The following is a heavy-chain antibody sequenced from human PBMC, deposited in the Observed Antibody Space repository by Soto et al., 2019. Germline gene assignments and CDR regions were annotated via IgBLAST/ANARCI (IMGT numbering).Heavy chain of an antibody. CDR2: TYYRSKWYN. Sequence: SQTLSLTCAISGDSVSSNSAAWNWIRQSPSRGLEWLGRTYYRSKWYNDYAVSVKSRITINPDTSKNQFSLQLNSVTPEDTAVYYCARDENWNPKLKLGGFDPWGQGTLVTVSX. CDR3: ARDENWNPKLKLGGFDP. J-gene: IGHJ5*02. CDR1: GDSVSSNSAA. D-gene: IGHD1-1*01. V-gene: IGHV6-1*01.